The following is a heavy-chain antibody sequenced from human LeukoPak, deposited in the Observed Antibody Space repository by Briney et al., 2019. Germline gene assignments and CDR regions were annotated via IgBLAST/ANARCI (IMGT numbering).Heavy chain of an antibody. V-gene: IGHV3-49*03. J-gene: IGHJ6*02. CDR3: TRDGYSSSWYSPYYYYYGMDV. Sequence: GGSLRLSCTASGFTFGDYAMSWFRQAPGKGLEWVGFIRSKAYGGTTEYAASVKGRFTISRDDSKSIAYLQMNSLKTEDTAVYYCTRDGYSSSWYSPYYYYYGMDVWGQGTTVTVSS. D-gene: IGHD6-13*01. CDR1: GFTFGDYA. CDR2: IRSKAYGGTT.